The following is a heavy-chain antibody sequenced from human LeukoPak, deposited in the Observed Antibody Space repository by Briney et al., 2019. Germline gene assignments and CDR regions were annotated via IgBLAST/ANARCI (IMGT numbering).Heavy chain of an antibody. J-gene: IGHJ4*02. CDR1: GLTFPKHW. D-gene: IGHD2-15*01. Sequence: GGSLRLSCVASGLTFPKHWMTWVRQAPGLGLEWVASIKQDGSEKYYVDSVKGRFAISRDNSKSTLCLQMNSLRAEDTAVYYCAKQLGYCSDGSCYFPYWGQGTLVTVSS. CDR2: IKQDGSEK. V-gene: IGHV3-7*03. CDR3: AKQLGYCSDGSCYFPY.